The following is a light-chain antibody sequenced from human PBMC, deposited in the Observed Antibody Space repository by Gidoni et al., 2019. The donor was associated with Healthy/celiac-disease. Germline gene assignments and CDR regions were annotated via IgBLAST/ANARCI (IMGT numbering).Light chain of an antibody. CDR1: SIDVGGYNF. CDR2: EVS. Sequence: QSALTQPASVSGSPGQSITISFTGTSIDVGGYNFVSWYQQHPVKAPKLVIYEVSNRPLGVSNRFSGSKSGNTASLTISGLQAEDEADYYCSSYTTSSTPFVFGTGTKVTVL. CDR3: SSYTTSSTPFV. V-gene: IGLV2-14*01. J-gene: IGLJ1*01.